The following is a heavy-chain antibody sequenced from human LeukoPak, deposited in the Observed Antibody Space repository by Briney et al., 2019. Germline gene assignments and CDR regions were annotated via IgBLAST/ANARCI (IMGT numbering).Heavy chain of an antibody. CDR1: GFTFSDYA. J-gene: IGHJ4*02. Sequence: PGGSLRLSCTTSGFTFSDYAMSWVRQAPGKGLEWVGLIRSKGYGGTTEYAASMKAIFSISRDDSKTIAYLQMNSLKTEDTAVYYCTRYGSVSYGRYYFDYWGQGTLVTVSS. CDR2: IRSKGYGGTT. V-gene: IGHV3-49*04. CDR3: TRYGSVSYGRYYFDY. D-gene: IGHD1-26*01.